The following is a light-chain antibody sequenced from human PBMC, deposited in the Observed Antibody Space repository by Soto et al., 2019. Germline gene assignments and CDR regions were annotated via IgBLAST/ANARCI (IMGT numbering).Light chain of an antibody. V-gene: IGLV2-11*01. CDR3: SSYAGSYILGV. Sequence: QSALTQPAAVSGSPGQSVTLSCTGTSSDVGGYDFVSWYQQYPGKAPKLIIYDVTKRTSGVPDRFSGSKSGNSASLTISGLQAEDEADYYCSSYAGSYILGVFGGGTQLTVL. CDR1: SSDVGGYDF. CDR2: DVT. J-gene: IGLJ3*02.